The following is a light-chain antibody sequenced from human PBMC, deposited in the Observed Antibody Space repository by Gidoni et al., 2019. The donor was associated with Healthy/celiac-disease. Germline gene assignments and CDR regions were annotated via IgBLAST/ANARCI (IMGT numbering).Light chain of an antibody. CDR3: QSYDSSLSVVV. J-gene: IGLJ2*01. Sequence: QSVLTQPPSVSGAPGQRVTISCTGLSSNIGAGYDVPWYQQLPGTAPKLLIYGNSNRPSGVPDRFSGSKSGTSASLAITGLQAEDEADYYCQSYDSSLSVVVFGGGTKLTVL. CDR1: SSNIGAGYD. V-gene: IGLV1-40*01. CDR2: GNS.